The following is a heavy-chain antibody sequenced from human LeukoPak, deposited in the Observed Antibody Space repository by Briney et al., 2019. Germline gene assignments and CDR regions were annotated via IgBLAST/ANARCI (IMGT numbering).Heavy chain of an antibody. D-gene: IGHD1-1*01. Sequence: GASVKVSCKASGYTFTGYYMHWVRQAPGQGLEWRGWINPNSGGTNYAQKSQGRVTMTRDTSISTAYMELSRLRSDDTAVYYCAKVQLEQDYYFDYWGQGTLVTVSS. CDR2: INPNSGGT. CDR1: GYTFTGYY. V-gene: IGHV1-2*02. J-gene: IGHJ4*02. CDR3: AKVQLEQDYYFDY.